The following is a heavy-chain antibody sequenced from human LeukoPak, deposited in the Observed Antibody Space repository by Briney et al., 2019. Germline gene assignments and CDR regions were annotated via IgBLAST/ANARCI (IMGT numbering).Heavy chain of an antibody. Sequence: GESLKISCKGSGYSFTTYWISWVRQMPGKGLECMGRIDPSDSYTNYSPSFQGHVTISADRSISTAYLQWRSLKASDTAVYYCARIRGGDGWFDPWGQGTLVTASS. J-gene: IGHJ5*02. D-gene: IGHD2-21*01. V-gene: IGHV5-10-1*01. CDR3: ARIRGGDGWFDP. CDR2: IDPSDSYT. CDR1: GYSFTTYW.